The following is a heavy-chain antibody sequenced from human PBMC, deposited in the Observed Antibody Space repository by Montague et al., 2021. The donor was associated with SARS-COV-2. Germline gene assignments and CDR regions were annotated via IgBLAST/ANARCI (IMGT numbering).Heavy chain of an antibody. CDR1: GFTFSNYD. CDR2: ISTSAYTT. CDR3: TRDYRSIVGDGLDI. V-gene: IGHV3-48*03. J-gene: IGHJ3*02. D-gene: IGHD3-16*02. Sequence: SLRLSCAASGFTFSNYDMNWVRQAPGKGPEWISYISTSAYTTPYAGSVQGRFTISRDNGKNSLYLQMNSLRVEDTAVYYCTRDYRSIVGDGLDIWGQGTKVTVSS.